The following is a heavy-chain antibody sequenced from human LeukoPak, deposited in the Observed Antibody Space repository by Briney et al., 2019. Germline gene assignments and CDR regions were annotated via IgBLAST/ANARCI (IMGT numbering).Heavy chain of an antibody. Sequence: PGGSLRLSCAASGFPGSRNYMSWVRQAPGKGLDWVSIIYSGSSTYYSDSVKGRFTISSHNSENTLYLQMNSLRVDDTAEYYCARCPDTGGDYFEYWGQGTLVTVSS. J-gene: IGHJ4*02. D-gene: IGHD4-23*01. V-gene: IGHV3-53*04. CDR3: ARCPDTGGDYFEY. CDR2: IYSGSST. CDR1: GFPGSRNY.